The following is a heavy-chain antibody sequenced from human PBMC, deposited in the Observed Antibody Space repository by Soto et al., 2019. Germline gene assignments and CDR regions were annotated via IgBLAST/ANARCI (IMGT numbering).Heavy chain of an antibody. CDR3: VRDRTTLTLFDH. V-gene: IGHV1-3*04. Sequence: GASVKVSCKASGYTFNTYGIHWVRQAAGHRLEWMGWINTAYGITKYVQTVQDRITISVETSASTVYMELRSLTSEDTARYYCVRDRTTLTLFDHWGQGALVTVSS. CDR1: GYTFNTYG. J-gene: IGHJ4*02. CDR2: INTAYGIT. D-gene: IGHD4-17*01.